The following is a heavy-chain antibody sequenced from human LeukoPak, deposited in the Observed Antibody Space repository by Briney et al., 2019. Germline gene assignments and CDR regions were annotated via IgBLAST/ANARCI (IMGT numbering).Heavy chain of an antibody. J-gene: IGHJ4*02. CDR3: ARVGRLGKGGSYYNVFDY. CDR2: IYTSGST. CDR1: GGSISSGSYY. V-gene: IGHV4-61*02. D-gene: IGHD3-10*01. Sequence: PSQTLSLTCTVSGGSISSGSYYWSWIRQPAGKGLEWIGRIYTSGSTNYNPSLKSRVTISVDTSKNQFSLKLSSVTAADTAVYYCARVGRLGKGGSYYNVFDYWGQGTLVTVSS.